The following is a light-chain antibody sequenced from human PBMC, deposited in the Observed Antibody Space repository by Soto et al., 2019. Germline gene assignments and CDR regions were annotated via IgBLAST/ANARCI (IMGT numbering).Light chain of an antibody. CDR1: QSVSSSY. V-gene: IGKV3-20*01. CDR2: GAS. Sequence: EIVLTQSPGTLSLSPGERATLSCRASQSVSSSYLAWYQQKPGQAPRLLIYGASSRATGIPDRFSGSGSGTDFTLTISRLEPEDFAVYYCQQYGSSLTCGGGTNVQI. CDR3: QQYGSSLT. J-gene: IGKJ4*02.